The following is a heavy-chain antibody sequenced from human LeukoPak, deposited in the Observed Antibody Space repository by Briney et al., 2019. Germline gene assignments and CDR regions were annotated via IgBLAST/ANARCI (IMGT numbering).Heavy chain of an antibody. Sequence: ASVKVSCKASGYTFTSYDINWVRQATGQGLEWMGWMNPNSGNTGYAQKFQGRVTMTRNTSISTAYMELSSLRSEDTAVYYCARGLFRYCSGGSCYSYYYGMDVWGQGTTVTVSS. J-gene: IGHJ6*02. D-gene: IGHD2-15*01. CDR1: GYTFTSYD. CDR3: ARGLFRYCSGGSCYSYYYGMDV. V-gene: IGHV1-8*01. CDR2: MNPNSGNT.